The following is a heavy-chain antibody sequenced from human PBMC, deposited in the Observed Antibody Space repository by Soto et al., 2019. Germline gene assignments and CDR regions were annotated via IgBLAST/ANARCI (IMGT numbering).Heavy chain of an antibody. D-gene: IGHD3-3*02. J-gene: IGHJ5*02. Sequence: GGSLRLSCAASGFTFRNYAMTWARQDPGKGLEWVSSLLRTGRGAYYADSVRGSFTISSETTSNSLYRQMDKVGGEDGEIYYHAKDAISGDSIWLMESWGQGTVVAVSS. CDR2: LLRTGRGA. CDR1: GFTFRNYA. CDR3: AKDAISGDSIWLMES. V-gene: IGHV3-23*01.